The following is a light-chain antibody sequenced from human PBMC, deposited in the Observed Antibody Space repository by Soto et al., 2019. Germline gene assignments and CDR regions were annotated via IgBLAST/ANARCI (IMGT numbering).Light chain of an antibody. CDR2: AAS. J-gene: IGKJ2*01. CDR3: QQLNSYPYT. CDR1: QGISSY. Sequence: IQLTQSPSSLSASVGDRVTITCRASQGISSYLAWYQQKPGKAPNLLIYAASTLQSGVPSRFSGSGSGTDFTLTISSLQPEDFATYYCQQLNSYPYTFGQGTKLEIQ. V-gene: IGKV1-9*01.